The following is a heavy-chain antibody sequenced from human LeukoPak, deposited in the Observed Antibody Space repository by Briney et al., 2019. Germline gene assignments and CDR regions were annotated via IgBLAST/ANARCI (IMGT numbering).Heavy chain of an antibody. CDR3: ARVDYYDSRGYFIGAFDI. J-gene: IGHJ3*02. Sequence: GGSLRLSCAASGFTFSDDYMTWIRQAPGKGLEWVSYLNSSGGATYYADSVKGRFTISRDNAKKSMYLQMNSLRAEDTAVYYCARVDYYDSRGYFIGAFDIWGQGTMVTVSS. CDR2: LNSSGGAT. D-gene: IGHD3-22*01. CDR1: GFTFSDDY. V-gene: IGHV3-11*01.